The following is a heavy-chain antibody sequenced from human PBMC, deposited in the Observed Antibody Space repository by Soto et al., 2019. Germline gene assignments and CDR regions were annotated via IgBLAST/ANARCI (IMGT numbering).Heavy chain of an antibody. CDR2: TYYRSKWYN. CDR3: ARDPSSCYDRSGAFDI. Sequence: SHTLSRTCAISGDSVCSNSAAWNWIRQSPSRGLEWLGRTYYRSKWYNDYAVSVKSRITINPDKSKNQFSLQLNSVTPEDTAVYYCARDPSSCYDRSGAFDIWGQGTMVTVSS. J-gene: IGHJ3*02. D-gene: IGHD3-22*01. V-gene: IGHV6-1*01. CDR1: GDSVCSNSAA.